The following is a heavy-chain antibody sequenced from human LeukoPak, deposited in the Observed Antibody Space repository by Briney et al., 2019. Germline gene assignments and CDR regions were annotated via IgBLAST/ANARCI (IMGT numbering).Heavy chain of an antibody. D-gene: IGHD6-19*01. Sequence: SETLSLTCAVYGGSFSGYYWSWIRQPPGKGLEWIGEINHSGSTNYNPSLKSRVTMSVDTSKNQFSLKLSSVTAADTAVYYCARDGEQWLAYFDYWGQGTLVTVSS. J-gene: IGHJ4*02. CDR1: GGSFSGYY. CDR3: ARDGEQWLAYFDY. V-gene: IGHV4-34*01. CDR2: INHSGST.